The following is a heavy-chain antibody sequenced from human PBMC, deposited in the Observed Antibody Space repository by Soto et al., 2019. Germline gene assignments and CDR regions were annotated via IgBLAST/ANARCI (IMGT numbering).Heavy chain of an antibody. Sequence: SQTLSLTCAISGDSVSSSSVTWNWIRQSPSRGLEWLGRTYYRSKWYNDYAESVKSRITINPDTSKNQFSLHLNSVTPEDTAVYYCARPYDSSGSYLPFDYWGQG. CDR3: ARPYDSSGSYLPFDY. CDR2: TYYRSKWYN. CDR1: GDSVSSSSVT. J-gene: IGHJ4*02. V-gene: IGHV6-1*01. D-gene: IGHD3-22*01.